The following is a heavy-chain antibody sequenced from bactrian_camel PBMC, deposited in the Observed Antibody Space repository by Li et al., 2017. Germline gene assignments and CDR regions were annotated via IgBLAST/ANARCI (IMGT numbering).Heavy chain of an antibody. D-gene: IGHD5*01. Sequence: VQLVEPGGGSIQAGGSLRLSCEYTAGRKCMGWFRQAPGKERELVSSISSDGVISYIDSVKGRFTISQDNANKSKRTLLLQMNSLKAEDTGAYYCAVTLCLGWPTDFGVWGQGTQVTVS. V-gene: IGHV3S55*01. J-gene: IGHJ6*01. CDR1: TAGRKC. CDR3: AVTLCLGWPTDFGV. CDR2: ISSDGVI.